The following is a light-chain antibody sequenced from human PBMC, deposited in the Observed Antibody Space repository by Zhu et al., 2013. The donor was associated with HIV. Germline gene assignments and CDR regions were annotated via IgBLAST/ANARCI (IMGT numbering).Light chain of an antibody. CDR1: QSLLYSLDNKNY. CDR2: WAS. CDR3: QQYYSTPQT. V-gene: IGKV4-1*01. J-gene: IGKJ2*01. Sequence: DIVMTQSPDSLALSLGERATINCKSSQSLLYSLDNKNYLAWYQVQSGQPPKLLMSWASIRQSGVPDRFSGSGSGTDFTLTISSLQAEDVAVYYCQQYYSTPQTFGQGTKLEDQT.